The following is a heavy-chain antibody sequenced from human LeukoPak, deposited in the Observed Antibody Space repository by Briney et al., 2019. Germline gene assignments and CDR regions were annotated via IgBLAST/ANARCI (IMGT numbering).Heavy chain of an antibody. CDR3: AREILWGGDY. CDR1: GFTFSSYT. CDR2: ITSSSSTI. J-gene: IGHJ4*02. Sequence: GGSLRLSCAASGFTFSSYTMNWVRQAPGKGLEWLSYITSSSSTIYYADSVKGRFTISRDNAQNSLFLQMNSLRAEDTAVYYCAREILWGGDYWGQGTLVTVSS. V-gene: IGHV3-48*04. D-gene: IGHD3-16*01.